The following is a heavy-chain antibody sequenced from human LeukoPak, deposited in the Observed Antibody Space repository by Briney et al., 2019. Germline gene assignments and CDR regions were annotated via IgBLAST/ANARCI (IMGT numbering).Heavy chain of an antibody. CDR2: IYYSGRT. V-gene: IGHV4-39*07. D-gene: IGHD3-22*01. J-gene: IGHJ4*02. Sequence: SETLSLTCTVSGGSLSSNSYYWGWVRQPPGKGLGWVGCIYYSGRTYYNPSLNIRLAISVDTSKTQFSLNLRSVTAADTAVYYCAREILYDSTGYYLWGQGTLVTVSS. CDR1: GGSLSSNSYY. CDR3: AREILYDSTGYYL.